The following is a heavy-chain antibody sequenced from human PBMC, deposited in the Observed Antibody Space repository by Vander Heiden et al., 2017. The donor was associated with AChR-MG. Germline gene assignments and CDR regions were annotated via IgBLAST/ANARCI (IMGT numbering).Heavy chain of an antibody. CDR3: ARADDYKDYYFDY. Sequence: EVQLVESGGGLVKPGGSLRLSCAASGFTSSSYSMNWVRQAPGKGLEWVSSISSSSSYIYYADSVKGRFTISRDNAKNSLYLQMNSLRAEDTAVYYCARADDYKDYYFDYWCQGTLVAVSS. CDR1: GFTSSSYS. D-gene: IGHD4-4*01. V-gene: IGHV3-21*01. J-gene: IGHJ4*02. CDR2: ISSSSSYI.